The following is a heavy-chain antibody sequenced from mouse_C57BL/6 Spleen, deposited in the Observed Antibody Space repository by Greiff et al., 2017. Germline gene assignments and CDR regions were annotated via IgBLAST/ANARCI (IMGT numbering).Heavy chain of an antibody. J-gene: IGHJ2*01. CDR2: INPNNGGT. V-gene: IGHV1-26*01. Sequence: EVQLQQSGPELVQPGASVKISCKASGYTFTDYYMNWVKQSHGKSLEWIGDINPNNGGTSYNQKFKGKATLTVAKSSSTAYMELRILTSEDSAVYYCARSVYYDSYFDYWGQGTTLTVSS. CDR3: ARSVYYDSYFDY. D-gene: IGHD2-4*01. CDR1: GYTFTDYY.